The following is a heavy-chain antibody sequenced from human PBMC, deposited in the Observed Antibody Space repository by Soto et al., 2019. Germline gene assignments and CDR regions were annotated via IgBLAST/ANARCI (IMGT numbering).Heavy chain of an antibody. CDR3: ASRYGGTLDY. J-gene: IGHJ4*02. Sequence: QVQLQESGPGLVKPSETLSLTCTVSGGYISSYYWSWLRQPPGKGLEWIGYIYYSGSTNYNHSLKSRVTMSVDTSKTQFSLKLGSVTAADTAVYYCASRYGGTLDYWGQGTLVTVSS. D-gene: IGHD4-17*01. V-gene: IGHV4-59*08. CDR1: GGYISSYY. CDR2: IYYSGST.